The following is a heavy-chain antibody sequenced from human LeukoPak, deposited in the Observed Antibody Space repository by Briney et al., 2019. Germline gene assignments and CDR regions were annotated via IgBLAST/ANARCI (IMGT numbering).Heavy chain of an antibody. Sequence: SSETLSLTCTVSGGSISSYYWSWIRQPPGKGLEWIGYIYYSGSTNYNPSLKSRVTISVDTSKNQFSLKLSSVTAADTAVYYSATDRGCSEYVWGSYRPDAFDIWGQGTMVTVSS. V-gene: IGHV4-59*01. CDR2: IYYSGST. CDR3: ATDRGCSEYVWGSYRPDAFDI. D-gene: IGHD3-16*02. CDR1: GGSISSYY. J-gene: IGHJ3*02.